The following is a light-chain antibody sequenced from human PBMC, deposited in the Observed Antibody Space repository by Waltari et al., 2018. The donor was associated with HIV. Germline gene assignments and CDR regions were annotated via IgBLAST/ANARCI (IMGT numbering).Light chain of an antibody. J-gene: IGKJ4*01. CDR2: DAS. Sequence: DIQMTQSPPSLSASVGDRVTITCQASQDIRNFLNWYQQKPGQVTKLLIYDASNLETGVPSRFSGSGSGTDFTLTISSLQPDDIATYYCQQYNNVPLTFGGGTKVEIK. V-gene: IGKV1-33*01. CDR3: QQYNNVPLT. CDR1: QDIRNF.